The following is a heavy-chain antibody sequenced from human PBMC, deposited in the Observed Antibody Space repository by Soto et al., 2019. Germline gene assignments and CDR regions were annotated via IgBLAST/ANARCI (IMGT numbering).Heavy chain of an antibody. V-gene: IGHV5-51*01. D-gene: IGHD3-22*01. Sequence: GESLKISCKGSGYSFTSYWIGWVRQMPGKGLEWMGIIYPGDSDTRYSPSFQGQVTISADKSISTAYLQWSSLKASDTAMYYCARRGSYYDSIKGYYGMDVRGQGTTVTVSS. CDR3: ARRGSYYDSIKGYYGMDV. J-gene: IGHJ6*02. CDR1: GYSFTSYW. CDR2: IYPGDSDT.